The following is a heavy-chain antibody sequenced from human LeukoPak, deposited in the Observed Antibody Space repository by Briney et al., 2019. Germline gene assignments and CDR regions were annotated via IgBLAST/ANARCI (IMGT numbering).Heavy chain of an antibody. CDR2: KNPNSGNT. Sequence: ASVKVSCKASGYTFTSYDINWVRQATGQGLEWMGWKNPNSGNTGYAQKFQGRVTMTRNTSISTAYMELSSLRSEDTAVYYCARGRHYDFWSGYYENFDYWGQGTLVTVSS. V-gene: IGHV1-8*01. D-gene: IGHD3-3*01. J-gene: IGHJ4*02. CDR1: GYTFTSYD. CDR3: ARGRHYDFWSGYYENFDY.